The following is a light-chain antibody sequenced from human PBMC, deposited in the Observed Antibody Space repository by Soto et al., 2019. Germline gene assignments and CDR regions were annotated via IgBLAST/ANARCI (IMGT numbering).Light chain of an antibody. Sequence: DIQMTQSPSSLSASVGDRVTITCRASQSISTYLNWYQQKPGEAPQLLIYAASSLQSGVPSRFSGSGSGTDFTLTISSLQPEDFATYYCQQSYSTPETFGQGTKVDI. CDR1: QSISTY. V-gene: IGKV1-39*01. CDR3: QQSYSTPET. J-gene: IGKJ1*01. CDR2: AAS.